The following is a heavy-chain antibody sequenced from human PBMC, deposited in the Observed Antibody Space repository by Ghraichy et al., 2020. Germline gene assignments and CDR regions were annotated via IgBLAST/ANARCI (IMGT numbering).Heavy chain of an antibody. D-gene: IGHD6-13*01. CDR2: INHSGST. CDR3: ARTGYSSSWYRGRHAFDI. V-gene: IGHV4-34*01. J-gene: IGHJ3*02. CDR1: GGSFSGYY. Sequence: SQTLSLTCAVYGGSFSGYYWSWIRQPPGKGLEWIGEINHSGSTNYNPSLKSRVTISVDTSKNQFSLKLSSVTAADTAVYYCARTGYSSSWYRGRHAFDIWGQGTMVTVSS.